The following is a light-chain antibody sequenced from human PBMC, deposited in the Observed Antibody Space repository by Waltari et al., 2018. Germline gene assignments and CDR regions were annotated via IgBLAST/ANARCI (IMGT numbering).Light chain of an antibody. J-gene: IGKJ2*01. CDR2: AAS. CDR3: QQSYSTPYT. Sequence: DIQMTQSPSSLSASVGDRVTITCRASQSISSYLNWYQQKPGKAPKLLIYAASSLQSRVPSMFSGSGSGTDFTLTSSSLQPEDFATYYCQQSYSTPYTFGQGTKLEIK. CDR1: QSISSY. V-gene: IGKV1-39*01.